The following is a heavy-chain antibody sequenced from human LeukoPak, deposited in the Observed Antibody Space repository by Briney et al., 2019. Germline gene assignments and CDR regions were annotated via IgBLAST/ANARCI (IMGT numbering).Heavy chain of an antibody. D-gene: IGHD3-3*01. CDR2: IGGLGGST. Sequence: GGSLRLSCAASGFTFSSHAMGWVRQAPGKGLEWVSGIGGLGGSTYYAGSVKGRFTISRDNSQNTLYLHMNSLRGDDTAVYYCARDPGVVAFHYFDYWGQGSLVTVSS. J-gene: IGHJ4*02. CDR3: ARDPGVVAFHYFDY. CDR1: GFTFSSHA. V-gene: IGHV3-23*01.